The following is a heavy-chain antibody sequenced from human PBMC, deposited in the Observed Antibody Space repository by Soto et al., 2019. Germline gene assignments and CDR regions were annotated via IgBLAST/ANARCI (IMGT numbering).Heavy chain of an antibody. Sequence: GGSLRLSCAASGFTFSSYGMHWVRQAPGKGLEWVAVISYDGSNKYYADSVKGRFTISRDNSKNTLYLQMNSLRAEDTAVYYCAKDRGYSYGVGFDSWGQGALVTVSS. V-gene: IGHV3-30*18. D-gene: IGHD5-18*01. CDR1: GFTFSSYG. J-gene: IGHJ4*02. CDR3: AKDRGYSYGVGFDS. CDR2: ISYDGSNK.